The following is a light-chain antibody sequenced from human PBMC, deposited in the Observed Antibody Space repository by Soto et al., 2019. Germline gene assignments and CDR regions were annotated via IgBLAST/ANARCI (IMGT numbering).Light chain of an antibody. J-gene: IGLJ1*01. V-gene: IGLV2-14*01. Sequence: TGTKSDVGGSVYVSRSQHHPDKAPKLIIAEVSNRPSGVSYRFSGSKSGNTASLTISGLQAEDEAIYYCSSHTNTNSYVFGPLPKL. CDR1: KSDVGGSVY. CDR3: SSHTNTNSYV. CDR2: EVS.